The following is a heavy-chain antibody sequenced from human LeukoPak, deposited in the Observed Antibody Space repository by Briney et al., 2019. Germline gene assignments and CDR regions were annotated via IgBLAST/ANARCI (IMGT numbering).Heavy chain of an antibody. D-gene: IGHD3-10*01. CDR2: ISGSGSST. CDR1: GFTFTSYA. Sequence: QPGGSLRLSCAASGFTFTSYAMNWVRQAPGKGLEWVSAISGSGSSTYYADSVKGRFTISRDNSKNTVSLQMNSLRAEDTALYYCAKGYAYYYGPGSNYGMDVWGQGTTVTVSS. V-gene: IGHV3-23*01. J-gene: IGHJ6*02. CDR3: AKGYAYYYGPGSNYGMDV.